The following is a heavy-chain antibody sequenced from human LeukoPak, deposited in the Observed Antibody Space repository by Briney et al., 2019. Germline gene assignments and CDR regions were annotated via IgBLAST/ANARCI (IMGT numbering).Heavy chain of an antibody. Sequence: PGGSLRLSCAASGFTFSSYSMNWVRQAPGKGLEWVSYISSSSSTIYYADSVKSRFTISRDNAKNSLYLQMNSLRAEDTAVYYCARDGPPSYYYDSSGYYGMWDWGQGTLVTVSS. D-gene: IGHD3-22*01. CDR2: ISSSSSTI. CDR1: GFTFSSYS. J-gene: IGHJ4*02. V-gene: IGHV3-48*01. CDR3: ARDGPPSYYYDSSGYYGMWD.